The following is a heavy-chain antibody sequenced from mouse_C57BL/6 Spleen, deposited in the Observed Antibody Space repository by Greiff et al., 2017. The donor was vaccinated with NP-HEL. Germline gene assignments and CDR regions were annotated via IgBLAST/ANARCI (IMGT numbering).Heavy chain of an antibody. Sequence: QVQLQQSDAELVKPGASVKISCKVSGYTFTDHTIHWMKQRPEQGLEWIGYIYPSDGSTKYNEKFKGKATLTADKSSSTAYMQLNSLTSEDSAVYFCAIDYCGSSSFAYWGQGTLVTVSA. D-gene: IGHD1-1*01. J-gene: IGHJ3*01. V-gene: IGHV1-78*01. CDR2: IYPSDGST. CDR1: GYTFTDHT. CDR3: AIDYCGSSSFAY.